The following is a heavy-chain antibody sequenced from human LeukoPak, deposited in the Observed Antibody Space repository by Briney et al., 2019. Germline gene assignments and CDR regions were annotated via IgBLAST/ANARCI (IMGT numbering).Heavy chain of an antibody. CDR2: ISSSGGSI. J-gene: IGHJ5*02. V-gene: IGHV3-21*01. Sequence: GGSLRLSCAGSGFTFSPYSMTWVRQAPGKGLEWVSSISSSGGSIYYGDSVKGRFTISRDNAKNSLYLQMDSLTAEDTAVYYCARDLLCATPSSKFDPWGQGTLVTVSS. D-gene: IGHD2-2*01. CDR3: ARDLLCATPSSKFDP. CDR1: GFTFSPYS.